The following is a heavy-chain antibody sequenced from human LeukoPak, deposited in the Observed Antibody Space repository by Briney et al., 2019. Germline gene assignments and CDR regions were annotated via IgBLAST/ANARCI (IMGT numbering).Heavy chain of an antibody. V-gene: IGHV3-23*01. D-gene: IGHD2-8*01. CDR1: GFTFSSSV. J-gene: IGHJ4*02. Sequence: GGSLRLSCAASGFTFSSSVMSWVRQAPGKGLEWVSSITGSGGSTYYAVSVKGRFSISRDNSKNTLYLQMNSLRAEDTAVYYCAKAENGLDYWGQGTLVTVSS. CDR2: ITGSGGST. CDR3: AKAENGLDY.